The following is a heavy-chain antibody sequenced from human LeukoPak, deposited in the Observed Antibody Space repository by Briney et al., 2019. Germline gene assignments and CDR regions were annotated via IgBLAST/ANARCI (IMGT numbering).Heavy chain of an antibody. CDR3: AVVPDMVRGADKDY. D-gene: IGHD3-10*01. J-gene: IGHJ4*02. CDR2: FDPEDGET. CDR1: GYTLTELS. Sequence: ASVKVSCKASGYTLTELSMHWVRQAPGKGLEWMGGFDPEDGETIYAQKFQGRVTMTEDTSTDTAYMELSSLRSEDTAVYYCAVVPDMVRGADKDYWGQGTLVTVSS. V-gene: IGHV1-24*01.